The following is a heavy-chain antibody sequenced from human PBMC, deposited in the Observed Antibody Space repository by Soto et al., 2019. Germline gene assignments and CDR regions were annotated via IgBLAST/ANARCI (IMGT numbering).Heavy chain of an antibody. CDR3: ARHIPNYGMDV. J-gene: IGHJ6*02. CDR1: GCSVRSGSYY. V-gene: IGHV4-61*01. Sequence: QVQLPESGPGLVKPSETLALSCTVSGCSVRSGSYYWSWIRQHPVKGLEWIGYIYFSGSTKYNPSLKSRVTISLDTSKNQFSLKLSSVTAADTAVYYCARHIPNYGMDVWGQGTTVTVSS. CDR2: IYFSGST.